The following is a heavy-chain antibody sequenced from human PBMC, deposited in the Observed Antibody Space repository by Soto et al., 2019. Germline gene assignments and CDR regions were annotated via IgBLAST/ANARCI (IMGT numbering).Heavy chain of an antibody. V-gene: IGHV4-30-4*01. J-gene: IGHJ5*01. CDR2: SYYTGGT. Sequence: SETLSLTCAVSGDSINTVYYWSWIRQPPGKGLEWIGHSYYTGGTFYSPSLKSRLALSVDTSKNQFSLRLSSVTAADTAVYYCARDTASKDYDSHSYYPPFDSWGQGALVTVSS. CDR3: ARDTASKDYDSHSYYPPFDS. CDR1: GDSINTVYY. D-gene: IGHD3-22*01.